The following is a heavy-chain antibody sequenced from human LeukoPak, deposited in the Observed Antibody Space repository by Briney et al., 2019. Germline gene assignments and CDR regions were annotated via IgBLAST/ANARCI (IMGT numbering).Heavy chain of an antibody. Sequence: PGGSLRLSCAASGFTFSSYAMSWVRQAPGKGLEWVSAISGSGGSTYYADSVKGRFTIPRDNSKNTLYLQMNSLRAEDTAVYYCAKDIEQLLYYFDYWGQGTLVTVSS. CDR2: ISGSGGST. CDR1: GFTFSSYA. V-gene: IGHV3-23*01. D-gene: IGHD6-6*01. CDR3: AKDIEQLLYYFDY. J-gene: IGHJ4*02.